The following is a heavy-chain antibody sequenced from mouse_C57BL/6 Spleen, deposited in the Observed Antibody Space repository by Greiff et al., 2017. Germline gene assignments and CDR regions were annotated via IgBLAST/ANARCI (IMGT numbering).Heavy chain of an antibody. V-gene: IGHV5-4*01. D-gene: IGHD1-1*01. Sequence: EVQLVESGGGLVKPGGSLKLSCAASGFTFSSYAMSWVRQTPEKRLEWVATISDGGSYTYYPDNVKGRFTISRDNAKNNLYMQMSHLKSEDTSMYYGARAPTTVVARYFDVWGTGTTVTVSS. CDR2: ISDGGSYT. CDR1: GFTFSSYA. J-gene: IGHJ1*03. CDR3: ARAPTTVVARYFDV.